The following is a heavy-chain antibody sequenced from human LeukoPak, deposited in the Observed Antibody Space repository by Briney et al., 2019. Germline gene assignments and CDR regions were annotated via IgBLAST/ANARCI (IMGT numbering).Heavy chain of an antibody. D-gene: IGHD3-10*01. Sequence: SETLSLTCTVSGGSISNHFCSWIRQPAGKGLEWIGRVSTSGSTYYNPSLKRRVTMSADTSKNQFSLKLTSMTAADTAVYYCARPAMVRETDAFDIWGQGTMVTVSS. CDR3: ARPAMVRETDAFDI. CDR2: VSTSGST. J-gene: IGHJ3*02. CDR1: GGSISNHF. V-gene: IGHV4-4*07.